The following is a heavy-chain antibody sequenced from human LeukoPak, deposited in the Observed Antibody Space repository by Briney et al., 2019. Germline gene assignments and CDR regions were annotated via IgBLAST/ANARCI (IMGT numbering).Heavy chain of an antibody. CDR2: INHSGST. D-gene: IGHD2-2*01. V-gene: IGHV4-34*01. Sequence: SETLSLTCAVYGGSFSGYYWSWIRQPPGKELEWIGEINHSGSTNYNPSLKSRVTISVDTSKNQFSLKLSSVTAADTAVYYCEIVVVPAATYTEYYFDYWGQGTLVTVSS. CDR3: EIVVVPAATYTEYYFDY. CDR1: GGSFSGYY. J-gene: IGHJ4*02.